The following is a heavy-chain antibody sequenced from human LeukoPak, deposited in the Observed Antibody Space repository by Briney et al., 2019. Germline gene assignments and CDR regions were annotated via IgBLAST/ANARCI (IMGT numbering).Heavy chain of an antibody. CDR2: IFPSGGEI. J-gene: IGHJ5*01. V-gene: IGHV3-23*01. CDR1: GFTFSTFA. D-gene: IGHD2-8*02. CDR3: ATYRQVLLPFES. Sequence: GGSLRLSCAASGFTFSTFAMIWVRQPPGKGLEWVSSIFPSGGEIHYADSVRGRFTISRDNSKSTLSLQMNSLRAEDTAIYYCATYRQVLLPFESGGQGTLVTVSS.